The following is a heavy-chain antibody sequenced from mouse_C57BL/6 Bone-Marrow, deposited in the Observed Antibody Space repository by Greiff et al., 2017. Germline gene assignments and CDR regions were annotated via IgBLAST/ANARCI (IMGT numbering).Heavy chain of an antibody. CDR1: GYTFTDYY. D-gene: IGHD1-1*01. CDR3: ARCDITVVATWDFDF. V-gene: IGHV1-75*01. Sequence: QVQLKQSGPELVKPGASVKISCKASGYTFTDYYINWVKQRPGQGLAWIGWIFPGSGSTYYNEKFKGKATLTVDKSSSTAYMLLSSLTSEDSAVYYCARCDITVVATWDFDFWGTGTTVTVSS. J-gene: IGHJ1*03. CDR2: IFPGSGST.